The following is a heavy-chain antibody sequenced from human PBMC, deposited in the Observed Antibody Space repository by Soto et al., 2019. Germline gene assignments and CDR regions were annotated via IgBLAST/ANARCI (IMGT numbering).Heavy chain of an antibody. J-gene: IGHJ2*01. CDR2: IYHSGTT. D-gene: IGHD7-27*01. Sequence: SDTLSLTCTVSGGSISSVGYSWSWIRQPPGKGLEGIGYIYHSGTTYYNPSLKSRVSLSVDTSKNQFSLKLTSVTAADTAVYYCASRTGDRGGYWYFDXWGRVTLVTVSX. CDR3: ASRTGDRGGYWYFDX. CDR1: GGSISSVGYS. V-gene: IGHV4-30-2*01.